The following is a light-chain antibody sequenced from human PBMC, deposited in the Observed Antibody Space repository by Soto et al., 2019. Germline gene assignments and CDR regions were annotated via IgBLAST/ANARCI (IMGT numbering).Light chain of an antibody. V-gene: IGKV3-20*01. Sequence: DMVLTQYPGTLSLSPGKSATLSCRASERLSSVYLAWYQHRPGQPPRLLIYGASNRATGIPDRVSGSGSGTDFTLIIKRREPEDVAIYYCQQNGGSPRITFGQGTRLEIK. J-gene: IGKJ5*01. CDR3: QQNGGSPRIT. CDR1: ERLSSVY. CDR2: GAS.